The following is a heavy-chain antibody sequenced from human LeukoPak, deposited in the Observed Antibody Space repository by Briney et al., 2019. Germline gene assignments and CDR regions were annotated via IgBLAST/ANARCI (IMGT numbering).Heavy chain of an antibody. CDR1: GGSISSGGYY. V-gene: IGHV4-31*03. D-gene: IGHD3-10*01. CDR3: ARTPGMVRGVIITGVFDY. CDR2: IYYSGST. Sequence: PSETLSLTCTVSGGSISSGGYYWSWIRQHPGQGLEWIGYIYYSGSTYYNPSLKSRVTISVDTSKNQFSLKLSSVTAADTAVYYCARTPGMVRGVIITGVFDYWGQGTLVTVSS. J-gene: IGHJ4*02.